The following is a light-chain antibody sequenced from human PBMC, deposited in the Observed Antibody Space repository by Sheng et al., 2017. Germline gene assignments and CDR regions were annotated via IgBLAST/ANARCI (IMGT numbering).Light chain of an antibody. V-gene: IGLV2-14*01. CDR3: NSYTTSSTLV. Sequence: QSALTQPASVSGSPGQSITISCTGSSSDIGHYNYVSWYQHHPGKAPKLIIYDIYNRPSGVSNRFSGSKSDNTASLTISGLQAEDEADYYCNSYTTSSTLVFGGGTKLTVL. CDR1: SSDIGHYNY. J-gene: IGLJ3*02. CDR2: DIY.